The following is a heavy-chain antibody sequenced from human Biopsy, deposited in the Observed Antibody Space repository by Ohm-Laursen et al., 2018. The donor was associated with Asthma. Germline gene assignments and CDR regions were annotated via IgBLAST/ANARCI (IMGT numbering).Heavy chain of an antibody. J-gene: IGHJ6*02. CDR3: ARCQVGYSSGWSLLLKKIYYSGMDV. Sequence: GASVNVSCKAPGGTFSNFAISWVRQDPGQGLEWLGGIMTVFGTTNYAQKFQGRVTITADESTSTAYMEVTSLRSEDTAIYYCARCQVGYSSGWSLLLKKIYYSGMDVWGQGTAVTVSS. CDR2: IMTVFGTT. V-gene: IGHV1-69*13. D-gene: IGHD6-19*01. CDR1: GGTFSNFA.